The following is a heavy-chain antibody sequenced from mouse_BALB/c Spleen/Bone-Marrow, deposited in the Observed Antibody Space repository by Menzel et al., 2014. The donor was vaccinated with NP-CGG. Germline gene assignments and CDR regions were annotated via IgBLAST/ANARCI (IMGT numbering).Heavy chain of an antibody. V-gene: IGHV1S81*02. D-gene: IGHD2-2*01. CDR1: GYTFTSYW. Sequence: QVQLQQSGAELVKPGASVKLSCKASGYTFTSYWMHWVKQRPGQGLEWIGEIDPNTGRTDYNKKFKSQATLTVDKSSSTAYMHLSSLTSEDSAVYYCARINGYDYWGQGTTLTVSS. CDR2: IDPNTGRT. CDR3: ARINGYDY. J-gene: IGHJ2*01.